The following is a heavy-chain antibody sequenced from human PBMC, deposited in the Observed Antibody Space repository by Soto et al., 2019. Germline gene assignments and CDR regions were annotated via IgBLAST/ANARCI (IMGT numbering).Heavy chain of an antibody. J-gene: IGHJ3*01. Sequence: ASVNVSCKASGYTFTSYGISWVRQAPGQGLEWMGWISAYNGNTNYAQKLQGRVTMTTDTSTSRAYKELRSRRSADTAIFYCARDDASSSRARAFDLWGQGTMVTVSS. CDR1: GYTFTSYG. CDR3: ARDDASSSRARAFDL. D-gene: IGHD6-13*01. CDR2: ISAYNGNT. V-gene: IGHV1-18*01.